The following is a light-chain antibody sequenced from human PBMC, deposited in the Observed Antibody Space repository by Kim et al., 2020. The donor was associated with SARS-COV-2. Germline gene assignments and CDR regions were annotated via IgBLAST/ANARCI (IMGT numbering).Light chain of an antibody. V-gene: IGLV2-8*01. J-gene: IGLJ1*01. Sequence: PGQSVTISCSGTSTDFITYNYVSWYQQHPGKAPKLIIYELTKRPSGVPDRFSGSKSGDTASLTVSGLQAEDEADYYCTSHANDNYVFGTGTKVTVL. CDR1: STDFITYNY. CDR3: TSHANDNYV. CDR2: ELT.